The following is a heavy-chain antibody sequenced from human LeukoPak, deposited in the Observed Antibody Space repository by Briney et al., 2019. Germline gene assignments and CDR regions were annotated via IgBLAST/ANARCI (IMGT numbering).Heavy chain of an antibody. J-gene: IGHJ4*02. D-gene: IGHD6-19*01. V-gene: IGHV4-39*07. CDR1: GGSISSSSYY. Sequence: SETLSLTCSVSGGSISSSSYYWGWIRQPPGKGLEWIGSIYYSGSTYYNPSLKSRVTISVDTSKNQFSLKLSSVTAADTAVYYCAGDIAVAGKDDYWGQGTLVTVSS. CDR2: IYYSGST. CDR3: AGDIAVAGKDDY.